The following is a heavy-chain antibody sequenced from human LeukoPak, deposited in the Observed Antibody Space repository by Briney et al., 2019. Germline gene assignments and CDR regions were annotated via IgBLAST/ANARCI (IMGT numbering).Heavy chain of an antibody. J-gene: IGHJ4*02. CDR3: ARDHGVGSSGRNGIDY. Sequence: ASVKVSCKASGYTFTTSGISWVRQAPGQGLEWMGWITAYNGNTKYAQKFQGRVTMTTDTSTNTAYMELRSLRSDDSALCYCARDHGVGSSGRNGIDYWGQGTLVTVSS. D-gene: IGHD6-19*01. CDR2: ITAYNGNT. CDR1: GYTFTTSG. V-gene: IGHV1-18*01.